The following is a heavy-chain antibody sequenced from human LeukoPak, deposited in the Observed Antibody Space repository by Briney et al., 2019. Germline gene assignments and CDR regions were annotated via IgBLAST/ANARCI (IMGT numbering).Heavy chain of an antibody. CDR1: GSSISSSSFY. CDR3: ARHGDSSGWYGGKN. D-gene: IGHD6-19*01. Sequence: SETLSLTCTVSGSSISSSSFYWGWIRQPPGKGLEWIGSISYGGSTHYNPSLKSRVSISVDTSKNQFSLRLSSVTAADTAVYYCARHGDSSGWYGGKNWGQGTLVTVSS. V-gene: IGHV4-39*01. CDR2: ISYGGST. J-gene: IGHJ4*02.